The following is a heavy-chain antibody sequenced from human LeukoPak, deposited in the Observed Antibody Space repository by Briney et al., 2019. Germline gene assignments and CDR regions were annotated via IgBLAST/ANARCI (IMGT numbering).Heavy chain of an antibody. D-gene: IGHD3-10*01. V-gene: IGHV3-15*01. CDR2: IKSSADAGTT. CDR3: TTDLGLTMIRGVFVS. Sequence: GGSLRLSCVAPGFTFTNASMSWVRQAPGKGLEWVGRIKSSADAGTTDYAAPVKDRCIISRDDSQDTLFLQMNYLETEDTAVYYCTTDLGLTMIRGVFVSWGQGTLVTVSS. CDR1: GFTFTNAS. J-gene: IGHJ4*02.